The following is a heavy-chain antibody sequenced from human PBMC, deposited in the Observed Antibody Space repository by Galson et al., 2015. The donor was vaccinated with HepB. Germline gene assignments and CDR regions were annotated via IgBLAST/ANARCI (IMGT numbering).Heavy chain of an antibody. CDR2: ISAYNGNT. J-gene: IGHJ5*02. CDR1: GYTFTSYG. CDR3: ARDIPYYSDPGGGDNWFDP. D-gene: IGHD4-17*01. V-gene: IGHV1-18*01. Sequence: SVKVSRKASGYTFTSYGISWVRQAPGQGLEWMGWISAYNGNTNYAQKLQGRVTMTTDTSTSTAYMELRSLRSDDTAVYYCARDIPYYSDPGGGDNWFDPWGQGTLVAVSS.